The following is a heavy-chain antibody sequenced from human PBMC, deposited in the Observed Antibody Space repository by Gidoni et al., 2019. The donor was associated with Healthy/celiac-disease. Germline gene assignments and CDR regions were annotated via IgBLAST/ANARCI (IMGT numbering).Heavy chain of an antibody. V-gene: IGHV1-69*01. CDR3: ARGPLVVRGVYNYYDGMDV. J-gene: IGHJ6*02. CDR2: IIPIFGTA. Sequence: QVQLVQSGAEVKKPGASVKVSCKASGGTFSSYAISLVRQAPGEGLEWMGGIIPIFGTANYAQKFQGRVKITADESTSTATMVHSSLRSEDTAEYYCARGPLVVRGVYNYYDGMDVWGQGTTVTVSS. CDR1: GGTFSSYA. D-gene: IGHD3-10*01.